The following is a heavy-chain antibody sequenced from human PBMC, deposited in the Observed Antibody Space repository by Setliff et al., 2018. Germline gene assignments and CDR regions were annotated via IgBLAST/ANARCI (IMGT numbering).Heavy chain of an antibody. CDR3: AREFVVISFVKNIHHHYGMDV. CDR1: GGSLSSGSNY. Sequence: SETLSLTCTVSGGSLSSGSNYWGWFRQPAGKGLEWIGRIYTTGTTNYSPSLTGRVTISADTSKNQISLKLSSVSAADTAVYYCAREFVVISFVKNIHHHYGMDVWGQGTTVTV. V-gene: IGHV4-61*02. D-gene: IGHD2-21*01. J-gene: IGHJ6*02. CDR2: IYTTGTT.